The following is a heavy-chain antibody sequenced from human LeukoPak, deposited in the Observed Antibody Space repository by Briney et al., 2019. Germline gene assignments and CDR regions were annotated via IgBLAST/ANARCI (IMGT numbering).Heavy chain of an antibody. V-gene: IGHV3-30*18. J-gene: IGHJ4*02. CDR1: GFTFSSYG. CDR2: ISYDGSNK. D-gene: IGHD6-19*01. CDR3: AKDRGSGWAYDY. Sequence: GGSLRLSCAASGFTFSSYGMHWVRQAPGKGLEWVAVISYDGSNKYYADSVKGRFTISRDNSKNTLYLQMNSLRAEDTAVYYCAKDRGSGWAYDYWGQGTLVTVSS.